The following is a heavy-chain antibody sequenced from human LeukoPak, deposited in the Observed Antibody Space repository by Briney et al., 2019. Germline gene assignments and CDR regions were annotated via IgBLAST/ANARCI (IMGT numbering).Heavy chain of an antibody. J-gene: IGHJ4*02. CDR1: GFTFSSYW. D-gene: IGHD2-8*01. V-gene: IGHV3-7*03. CDR3: ARVILQYCTNGVCPKNYHFDY. Sequence: GGSLRLSCAASGFTFSSYWMSWVRQAPGKGLEWVANIKQDGSEKYYVDSVKGRFTISRDNAKNSLYLQMNSLRAEDTALYYCARVILQYCTNGVCPKNYHFDYWGQGTLVTVSS. CDR2: IKQDGSEK.